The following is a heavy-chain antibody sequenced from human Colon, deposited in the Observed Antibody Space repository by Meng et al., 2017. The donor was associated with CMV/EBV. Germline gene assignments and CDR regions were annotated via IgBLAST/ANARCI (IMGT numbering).Heavy chain of an antibody. D-gene: IGHD6-19*01. CDR1: GYTFSDYY. CDR2: IRSDGSAT. Sequence: QGQPMQSGAGVKEPGASVKVSCKTSGYTFSDYYMHWVRQAPGQGLEWMGWIRSDGSATNYAQKFRGRVTMTRDASVSTAYMELSGLTSDDTAVYFCVRSSGWSLFDYWGPGALVTVSS. V-gene: IGHV1-2*02. J-gene: IGHJ4*02. CDR3: VRSSGWSLFDY.